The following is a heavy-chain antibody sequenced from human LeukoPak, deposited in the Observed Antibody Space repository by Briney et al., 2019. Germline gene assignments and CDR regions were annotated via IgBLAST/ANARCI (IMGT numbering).Heavy chain of an antibody. D-gene: IGHD6-13*01. J-gene: IGHJ5*02. CDR1: GGSISSYY. CDR3: ARDSSNSWRWFDP. V-gene: IGHV4-59*01. Sequence: SETLSLTCTVSGGSISSYYWSWIRQPPGKGLEWIGYISYSGSTNYNPSLKSRVTISVDTSKNQFSLKLTSVTAADTAVYYCARDSSNSWRWFDPWGQGTLVTVSS. CDR2: ISYSGST.